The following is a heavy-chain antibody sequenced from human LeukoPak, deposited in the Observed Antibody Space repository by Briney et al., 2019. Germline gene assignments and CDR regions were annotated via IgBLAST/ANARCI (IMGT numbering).Heavy chain of an antibody. Sequence: GGSLRLSCAASGFTFSSYGMHWVRQAPGKGLEWVAVISYDGSNKYYADSVKGRFTISRDNSKNTLYLQMNSLRAEDTAVYYCAKGHYDYVWGSYRYDPFDYWGQGTLVTVSS. CDR1: GFTFSSYG. D-gene: IGHD3-16*02. CDR3: AKGHYDYVWGSYRYDPFDY. V-gene: IGHV3-30*18. J-gene: IGHJ4*02. CDR2: ISYDGSNK.